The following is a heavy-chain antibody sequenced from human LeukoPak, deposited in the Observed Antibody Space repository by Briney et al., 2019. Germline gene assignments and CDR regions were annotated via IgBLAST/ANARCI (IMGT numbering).Heavy chain of an antibody. CDR1: GFTFSSYG. CDR3: AKDREQWLEPFDY. Sequence: GGSLRLSCAASGFTFSSYGMHWVRQAPGKGLEWVAVISYDGSNKYYADSVKGRFTISRDNSKNTLYLQMNSLRAEDTAVYYCAKDREQWLEPFDYWGQGTLVTVSS. CDR2: ISYDGSNK. J-gene: IGHJ4*02. V-gene: IGHV3-30*18. D-gene: IGHD6-19*01.